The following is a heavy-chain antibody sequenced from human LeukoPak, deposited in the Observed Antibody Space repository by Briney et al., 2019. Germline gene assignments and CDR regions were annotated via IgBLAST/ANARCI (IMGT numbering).Heavy chain of an antibody. CDR3: ARRAGAYSHPYDY. CDR2: IYSGTT. J-gene: IGHJ4*02. D-gene: IGHD4/OR15-4a*01. Sequence: GGSLRLSCTVSGFTVSSNSMSWVRQAPGKGLKWASFIYSGTTHYSDSVKGRFTISRDNSKNTLYLQMNSLRAEDTAVYYCARRAGAYSHPYDYWGQGTLVPVSS. CDR1: GFTVSSNS. V-gene: IGHV3-53*01.